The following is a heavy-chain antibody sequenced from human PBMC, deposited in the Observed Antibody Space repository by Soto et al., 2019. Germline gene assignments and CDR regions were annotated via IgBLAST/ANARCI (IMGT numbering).Heavy chain of an antibody. CDR1: GYTFTSYG. D-gene: IGHD3-10*01. V-gene: IGHV1-18*01. J-gene: IGHJ4*02. Sequence: QVQLVQSGAEVKKPGASVKVSCKASGYTFTSYGISWVRQAPGQGLEWMGWISANNGNTNYVQKLQGRVTMTTDTSPSAAYMGLRGLRSDETAVYYCASDRGGYALDYWGQGTLVTVSS. CDR2: ISANNGNT. CDR3: ASDRGGYALDY.